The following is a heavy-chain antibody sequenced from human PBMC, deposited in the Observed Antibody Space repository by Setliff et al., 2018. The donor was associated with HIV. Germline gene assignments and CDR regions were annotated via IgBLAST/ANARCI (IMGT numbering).Heavy chain of an antibody. CDR1: GGSFSDYY. CDR3: ARDGPLEGSYRYYYYYMDV. J-gene: IGHJ6*03. CDR2: INHSGST. V-gene: IGHV4-34*01. Sequence: KASETLSLTCAVYGGSFSDYYWSWIRQPPGKGLEWIGEINHSGSTNYNPSLKSRVTISVDTSKNQFSLKLSSVTAADTAVYYCARDGPLEGSYRYYYYYMDVWGKGTTVTVSS. D-gene: IGHD3-10*01.